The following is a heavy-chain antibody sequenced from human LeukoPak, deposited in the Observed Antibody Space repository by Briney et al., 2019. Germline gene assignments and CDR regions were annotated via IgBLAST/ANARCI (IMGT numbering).Heavy chain of an antibody. CDR1: GFTFSSYW. CDR3: ARDIEEGRGDLRLGFDS. J-gene: IGHJ4*02. CDR2: IWYDGGNK. D-gene: IGHD7-27*01. Sequence: PGGSLRLSCAASGFTFSSYWMSWVRQAPGKGLEWVALIWYDGGNKYYADSVKGRFTISRDNSKNTLYLQMKSLTAEDTAVYYCARDIEEGRGDLRLGFDSWGQGTLVSVSS. V-gene: IGHV3-33*08.